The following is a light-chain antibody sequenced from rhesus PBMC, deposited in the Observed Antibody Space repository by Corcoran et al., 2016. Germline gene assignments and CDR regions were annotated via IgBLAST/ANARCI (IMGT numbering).Light chain of an antibody. J-gene: IGKJ2*01. V-gene: IGKV1-25*01. CDR3: QQHNSYPYS. CDR1: QGISSY. Sequence: DIQMTQSPSSLSASVGDRVTITCRASQGISSYLAWYQHKQGKAPKLLIYGASTLQSGVPSRFSGSGSVTDYTLTIRSLQPEDFATYYGQQHNSYPYSFGQGTKVEIK. CDR2: GAS.